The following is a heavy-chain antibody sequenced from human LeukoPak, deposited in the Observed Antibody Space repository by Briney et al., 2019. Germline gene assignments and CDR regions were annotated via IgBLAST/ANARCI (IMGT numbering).Heavy chain of an antibody. Sequence: SVKVSCKASGYTFTSYDINWVGQATGRGRAWMGWMNPNSGNTGYAQKFQGRVTITRNTSISTAYMELSSLRSEDTAVYNCASLIAVVGRGAFDIWGQGTMVTVSS. CDR1: GYTFTSYD. CDR2: MNPNSGNT. V-gene: IGHV1-8*03. J-gene: IGHJ3*02. CDR3: ASLIAVVGRGAFDI. D-gene: IGHD6-19*01.